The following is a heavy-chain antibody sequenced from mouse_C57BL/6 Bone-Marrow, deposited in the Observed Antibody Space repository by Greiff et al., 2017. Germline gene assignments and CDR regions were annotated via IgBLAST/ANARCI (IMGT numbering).Heavy chain of an antibody. CDR1: GYTFTDYY. D-gene: IGHD2-4*01. CDR3: ASGDYEYDVGDWYFDV. CDR2: INPNNGGT. V-gene: IGHV1-26*01. J-gene: IGHJ1*03. Sequence: VQLQQSGPELVKPGASVKISCKASGYTFTDYYMNWVKQSHGKSLEWIGDINPNNGGTSYNQKFKGKATLTVDKSSSTAYMELRSLTSEDSAVYYCASGDYEYDVGDWYFDVWGTGTTVTVSS.